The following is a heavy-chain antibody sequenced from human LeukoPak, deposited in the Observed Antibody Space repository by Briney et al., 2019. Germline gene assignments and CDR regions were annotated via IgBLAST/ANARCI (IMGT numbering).Heavy chain of an antibody. CDR1: GFPFNAYW. CDR3: AKEGDFLPTSPFDY. Sequence: GGSLRLSCAASGFPFNAYWMTWVRQAPGKGLEWVSAISGSGGSTYYADSVKGRFTISRDNSKNTLYLQMNSLRAEDTAVYYCAKEGDFLPTSPFDYWGQGTLVTVSS. J-gene: IGHJ4*02. V-gene: IGHV3-23*01. CDR2: ISGSGGST. D-gene: IGHD2-21*02.